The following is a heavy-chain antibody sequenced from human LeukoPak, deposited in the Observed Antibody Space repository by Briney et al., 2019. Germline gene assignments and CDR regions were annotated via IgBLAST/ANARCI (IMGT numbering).Heavy chain of an antibody. CDR2: ISYDGSKK. Sequence: GGSLRLSCAASGFTFSSYGMHWVRQAPGKGLEGVAVISYDGSKKYYADSVKGRFTTSRDNSKNTLYLQMNSLRAEDTAVYNCAKDGGSSSTYASYWGQGTLVTVSS. D-gene: IGHD2-2*01. J-gene: IGHJ4*02. V-gene: IGHV3-30*18. CDR3: AKDGGSSSTYASY. CDR1: GFTFSSYG.